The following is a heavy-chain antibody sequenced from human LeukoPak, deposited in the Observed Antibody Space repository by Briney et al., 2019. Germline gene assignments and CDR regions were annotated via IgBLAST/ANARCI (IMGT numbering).Heavy chain of an antibody. Sequence: GVSLRLSCAASGFTFSSYAMSWVRQAPGKGLEWVSTISGSGGSTSFTDSGKGRFTIYRDNSKNTLYLQMKSVGAAATAVYYCAKDVYYYGSGSYYVYWGQGTLVTVSS. CDR3: AKDVYYYGSGSYYVY. V-gene: IGHV3-23*01. CDR2: ISGSGGST. D-gene: IGHD3-10*01. CDR1: GFTFSSYA. J-gene: IGHJ4*02.